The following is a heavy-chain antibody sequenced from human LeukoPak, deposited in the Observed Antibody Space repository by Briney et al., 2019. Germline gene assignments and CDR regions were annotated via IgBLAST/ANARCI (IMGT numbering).Heavy chain of an antibody. Sequence: GGSLRLSCAASGFTFSRYAVTRVRRAPGKGLEWVSAISASGSNTYYADSVEGRFNISRDNSKNTLYLQMNSLRAEDTAVYYCAKDFEGLVPRHFDYWGQGTLVTVSS. CDR2: ISASGSNT. J-gene: IGHJ4*02. CDR3: AKDFEGLVPRHFDY. D-gene: IGHD2-8*01. V-gene: IGHV3-23*01. CDR1: GFTFSRYA.